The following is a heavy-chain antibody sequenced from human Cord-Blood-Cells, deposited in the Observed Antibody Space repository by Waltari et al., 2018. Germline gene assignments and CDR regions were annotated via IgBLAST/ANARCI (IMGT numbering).Heavy chain of an antibody. CDR1: GYLVTRYH. D-gene: IGHD3-10*01. CDR2: MNPNSGNT. J-gene: IGHJ5*02. V-gene: IGHV1-8*02. CDR3: AGVVAMVRGVINWFDP. Sequence: QVPLVQAGAAVKKAAASVKACCKASGYLVTRYHIHCLRQGTGPGLEWRGWMNPNSGNTGYAQKFQGRVTMTRNTSISTAYMELSSLRSEDTAVYYCAGVVAMVRGVINWFDPWGQGTLVTVSS.